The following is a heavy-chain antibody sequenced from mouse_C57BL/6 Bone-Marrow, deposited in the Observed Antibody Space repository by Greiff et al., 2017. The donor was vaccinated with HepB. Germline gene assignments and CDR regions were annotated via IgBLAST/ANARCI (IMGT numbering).Heavy chain of an antibody. CDR3: ARSPLYYGSSYRYFDV. V-gene: IGHV1-54*01. Sequence: QVQLQQSGAELVRPGTSVKVSCKASGYAFTNYLIEWVKQRPGQGLEWIGVINPGSGGTNYNEKFKGKATLNADKSSSTAYMQLSSLTSEDSAVYFCARSPLYYGSSYRYFDVWGTGTTVTVSS. CDR2: INPGSGGT. D-gene: IGHD1-1*01. CDR1: GYAFTNYL. J-gene: IGHJ1*03.